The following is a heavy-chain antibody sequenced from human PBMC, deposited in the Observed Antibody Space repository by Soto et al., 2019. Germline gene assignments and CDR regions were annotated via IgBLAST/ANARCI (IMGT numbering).Heavy chain of an antibody. CDR2: ISGSGGST. V-gene: IGHV3-23*01. Sequence: TRVSLSLSCSPSGLTFSTYASSCVRQAPGKVLEWVSAISGSGGSTYYADSLKGRFTISRDTAKNSLFLQMNSLRVEETAMYYCARSPYHNHLWGTYDAFDPWGQGTLVTVSS. J-gene: IGHJ5*02. D-gene: IGHD3-16*01. CDR1: GLTFSTYA. CDR3: ARSPYHNHLWGTYDAFDP.